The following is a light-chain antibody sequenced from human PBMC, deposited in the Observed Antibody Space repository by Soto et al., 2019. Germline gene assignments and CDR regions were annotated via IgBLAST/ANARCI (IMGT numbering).Light chain of an antibody. CDR1: QPISDY. J-gene: IGKJ1*01. CDR2: TAS. V-gene: IGKV1-39*01. Sequence: DIQMTQSPSSLSASVGDRVTITCRTSQPISDYLNWYQQKPGKAPTLLIYTASNLQSGVPSRFSGSGSGTHFTLTISSLQPEDFATYYCQQHYNTPRTCGQGTKVEIK. CDR3: QQHYNTPRT.